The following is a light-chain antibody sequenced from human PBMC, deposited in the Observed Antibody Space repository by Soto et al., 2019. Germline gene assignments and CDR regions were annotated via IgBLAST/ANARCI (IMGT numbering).Light chain of an antibody. CDR1: QRVYNW. J-gene: IGKJ3*01. Sequence: IEMTQYPSTVSASVGARVTITCRASQRVYNWLAWYQQKPGKAPKLLISSVSTLASGVPSRFSGSGSGTEFTLAISSLQPEDLGTYCCQQYNSYLSFGPGTKVEI. V-gene: IGKV1-5*01. CDR2: SVS. CDR3: QQYNSYLS.